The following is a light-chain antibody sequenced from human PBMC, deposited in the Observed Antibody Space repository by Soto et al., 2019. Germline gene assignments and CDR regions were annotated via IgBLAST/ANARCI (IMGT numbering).Light chain of an antibody. CDR2: EGS. CDR3: CSYVGSSTWV. J-gene: IGLJ3*02. Sequence: QSALTQPASVSGSPGQSITISCTGTSSDVGSYNLVSWYQQHPGKAPKLMIYEGSKRPSGISNRFSGSNSGNTASLTISGLQDEDEADYYCCSYVGSSTWVFGGGTKLTVL. CDR1: SSDVGSYNL. V-gene: IGLV2-23*01.